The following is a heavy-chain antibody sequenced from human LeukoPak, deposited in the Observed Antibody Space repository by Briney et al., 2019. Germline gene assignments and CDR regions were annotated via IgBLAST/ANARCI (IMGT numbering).Heavy chain of an antibody. D-gene: IGHD3-10*01. CDR3: ARVGTMVRGVTERLLRYWFDP. V-gene: IGHV4-59*01. CDR2: IYYSGST. Sequence: SSETLSLTCTVSGGSISSYYWSWIRQPPGKGLEWIGYIYYSGSTNYNPSLKSRVTISVDTSKNQFSLKLSSVTAADTAVYYCARVGTMVRGVTERLLRYWFDPWGQGTLVTVSS. J-gene: IGHJ5*02. CDR1: GGSISSYY.